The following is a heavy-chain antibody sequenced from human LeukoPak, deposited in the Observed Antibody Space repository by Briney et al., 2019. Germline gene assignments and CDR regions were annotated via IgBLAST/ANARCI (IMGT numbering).Heavy chain of an antibody. CDR3: AKEGTITAYNFDY. V-gene: IGHV3-7*05. J-gene: IGHJ4*02. D-gene: IGHD5-12*01. CDR1: GFTFSSFY. Sequence: PGGSLRLSCAASGFTFSSFYMSWVRQAPGKGLEWVANIKGDESEKYYVDSVKGRFTISRDKAKNSLYLQMNSLRAEDTAVYYCAKEGTITAYNFDYWGQGTLVTVSS. CDR2: IKGDESEK.